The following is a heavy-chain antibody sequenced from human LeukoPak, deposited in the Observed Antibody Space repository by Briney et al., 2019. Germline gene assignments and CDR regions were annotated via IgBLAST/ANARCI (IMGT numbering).Heavy chain of an antibody. CDR3: AREQLLYYYDSSGYNKDDAFDF. CDR1: GFTFSSYE. Sequence: GGSLRLSCAASGFTFSSYEMNWVRQAPGKGLEWVSYISSSGSTIYYADSVKGRFTISRDNAKNSLYLQMNSLRAEDTADYYCAREQLLYYYDSSGYNKDDAFDFSGQGTMVTVSS. V-gene: IGHV3-48*03. J-gene: IGHJ3*01. D-gene: IGHD3-22*01. CDR2: ISSSGSTI.